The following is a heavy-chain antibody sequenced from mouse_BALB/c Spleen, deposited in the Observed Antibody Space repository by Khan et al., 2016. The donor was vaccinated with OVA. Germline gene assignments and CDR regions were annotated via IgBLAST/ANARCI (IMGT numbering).Heavy chain of an antibody. V-gene: IGHV5-6*01. CDR1: GFTFSSYS. J-gene: IGHJ3*01. D-gene: IGHD4-1*01. Sequence: EVELVESGGDLVEPGGSLKLSCAASGFTFSSYSMSWVRQTPDKRLEWVATISSGGDYTYYPDIVKGRFTISRDNAKNTLYLQTSSLKSEDTAMYYCASHLTGSFAYWGQGTLVAVSA. CDR2: ISSGGDYT. CDR3: ASHLTGSFAY.